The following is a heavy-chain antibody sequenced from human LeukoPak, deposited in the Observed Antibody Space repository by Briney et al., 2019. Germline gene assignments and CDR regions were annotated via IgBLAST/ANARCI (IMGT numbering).Heavy chain of an antibody. D-gene: IGHD4-17*01. V-gene: IGHV1-69*05. CDR2: IIPIFGTA. Sequence: SVKVSCKASGGTFSSYAISWVRQAPGQGLEWMGGIIPIFGTANYAQKFQGRVTITRDTSASTVYMDLSSLKSEDMAVYYCARSGGSRGTVTPPGDFWGQGTLVTVSS. CDR1: GGTFSSYA. J-gene: IGHJ4*02. CDR3: ARSGGSRGTVTPPGDF.